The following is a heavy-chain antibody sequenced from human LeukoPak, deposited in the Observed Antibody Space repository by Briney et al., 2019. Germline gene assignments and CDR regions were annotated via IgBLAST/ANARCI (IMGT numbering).Heavy chain of an antibody. Sequence: SETLSLTCSVSGGSIGGYSWTWVRQPPGKRLEYIGYIHDSGSTTYNPSLKSRVTISVDTSKNQFSLKVSSVTAADTAVYYCARDGYSSGWYDYWGQGTLVTVSS. CDR1: GGSIGGYS. CDR3: ARDGYSSGWYDY. CDR2: IHDSGST. V-gene: IGHV4-59*01. D-gene: IGHD6-19*01. J-gene: IGHJ4*02.